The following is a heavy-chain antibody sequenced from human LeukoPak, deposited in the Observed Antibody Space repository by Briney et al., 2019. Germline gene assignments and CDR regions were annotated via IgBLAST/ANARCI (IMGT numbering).Heavy chain of an antibody. D-gene: IGHD6-6*01. CDR3: ARVGRSSSSGLYYYYYMDV. Sequence: SETLSLTCTVSGVSISGYYWSWIRQPPGKGLEWIGYIYYSGSTNYNPSLKSRVTISVDTSKNQFSLKLSSVTAADTAVYYCARVGRSSSSGLYYYYYMDVWGKGTTVTVSS. CDR1: GVSISGYY. J-gene: IGHJ6*03. V-gene: IGHV4-59*01. CDR2: IYYSGST.